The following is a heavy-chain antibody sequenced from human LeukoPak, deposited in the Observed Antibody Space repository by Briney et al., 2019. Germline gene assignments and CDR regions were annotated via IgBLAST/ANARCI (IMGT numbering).Heavy chain of an antibody. Sequence: GGSLRLSCAASGFTFSSYAMSWVRQAPGKGLEWVSAISGSGGSTYYADSVKGRFTISRDNSKNTLYLQMNSRRAEDTAVYYCAKSAAARYYYYYYMDVWGKGTTVTVSS. CDR3: AKSAAARYYYYYYMDV. V-gene: IGHV3-23*01. J-gene: IGHJ6*03. D-gene: IGHD6-13*01. CDR2: ISGSGGST. CDR1: GFTFSSYA.